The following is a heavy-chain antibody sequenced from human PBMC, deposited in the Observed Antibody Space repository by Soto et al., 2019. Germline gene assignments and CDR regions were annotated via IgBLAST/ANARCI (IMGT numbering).Heavy chain of an antibody. Sequence: GALRLSCAASGFTFSSYGMHWVRQAPGKGLEWVAVIWYDGSNKYYADSVKGRFTISRDNAKNTLYLQMNSLRAEDTAVYHCARDGPLEMAIVYFDYWGQGTPVTVSS. CDR3: ARDGPLEMAIVYFDY. V-gene: IGHV3-33*01. D-gene: IGHD2-21*01. J-gene: IGHJ4*02. CDR2: IWYDGSNK. CDR1: GFTFSSYG.